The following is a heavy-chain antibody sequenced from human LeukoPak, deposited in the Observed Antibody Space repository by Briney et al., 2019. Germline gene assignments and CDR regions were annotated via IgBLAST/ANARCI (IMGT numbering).Heavy chain of an antibody. CDR1: GFTFSSYA. J-gene: IGHJ6*03. CDR2: ISGSGGST. Sequence: GGSLSLSCAASGFTFSSYAMSWVRQAPGKGLEWVSAISGSGGSTYYADSVKGRFTISRDNSKNTLYLQMNSLRAEDTAVYYCAKEDCSSTSCIRSRGYYMDVWGKGTTVTVSS. CDR3: AKEDCSSTSCIRSRGYYMDV. V-gene: IGHV3-23*01. D-gene: IGHD2-2*01.